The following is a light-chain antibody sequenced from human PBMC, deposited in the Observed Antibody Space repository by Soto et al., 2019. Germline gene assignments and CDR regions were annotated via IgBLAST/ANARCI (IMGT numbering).Light chain of an antibody. Sequence: QSVLTQPPSVSGAPGQRVTISCTGSSSNIGAGYDVHWYHQLPGTAPKLLIYGNSNRPSGVPDRFSGSKSGTSVSLAITGLQAEDEANYYCQSYENSLSAWVFGGGTQLTVL. CDR3: QSYENSLSAWV. V-gene: IGLV1-40*01. J-gene: IGLJ3*02. CDR2: GNS. CDR1: SSNIGAGYD.